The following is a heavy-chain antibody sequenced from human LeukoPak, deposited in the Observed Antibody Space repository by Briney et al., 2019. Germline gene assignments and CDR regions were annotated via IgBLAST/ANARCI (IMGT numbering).Heavy chain of an antibody. CDR1: GFIFSNNA. CDR2: ITASGDRT. Sequence: GGSLRLSCAAAGFIFSNNAMTWVRQAPGKGLEWVSSITASGDRTFNADSVKGRFTISRDNSKNTLYLQMNSLRAEDTAVYYCAKARYSSDLDYWGQGTLVTVSS. CDR3: AKARYSSDLDY. V-gene: IGHV3-23*01. J-gene: IGHJ4*02. D-gene: IGHD6-25*01.